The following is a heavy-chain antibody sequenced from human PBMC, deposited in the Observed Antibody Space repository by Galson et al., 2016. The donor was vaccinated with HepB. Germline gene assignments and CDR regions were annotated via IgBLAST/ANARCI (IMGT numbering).Heavy chain of an antibody. Sequence: SLRLSCAASGFSFSTSWMHWVRQAPGKGLVWVSRINGDGSTMTYADSVKGRFTISRDNAKNTLYLQMNSLRAEDTAVYYCARTRGSSSSEVFHFDYWGQGTLVTVSS. CDR2: INGDGSTM. J-gene: IGHJ4*02. D-gene: IGHD6-6*01. CDR3: ARTRGSSSSEVFHFDY. V-gene: IGHV3-74*01. CDR1: GFSFSTSW.